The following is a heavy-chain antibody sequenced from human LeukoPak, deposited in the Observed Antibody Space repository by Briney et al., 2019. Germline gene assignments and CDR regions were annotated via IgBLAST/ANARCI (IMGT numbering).Heavy chain of an antibody. Sequence: GGSLRLSCAASGFTFSSYGISWVRQPPGKGLEWVSRISGGGGYTYYADSVKGRFTISRDNSKNTLYLQMNSLRAEDTAVYYCAKLGYCSGTSCHDYFDCWGQGTLVTVSS. V-gene: IGHV3-23*01. D-gene: IGHD2-2*03. J-gene: IGHJ4*02. CDR1: GFTFSSYG. CDR2: ISGGGGYT. CDR3: AKLGYCSGTSCHDYFDC.